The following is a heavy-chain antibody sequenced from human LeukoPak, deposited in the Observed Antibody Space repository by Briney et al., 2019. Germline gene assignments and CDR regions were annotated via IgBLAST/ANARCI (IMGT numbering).Heavy chain of an antibody. D-gene: IGHD3-9*01. Sequence: GGSLRLSCAASGFTFSSYAMHWVRQAPGKGLEWVAVISYDGSNKYYADSVKGRLTISRDNSKNTLYLQMNSLRAEDTAVYYCAREPYYDILTGHFDYWGQGTLVTVSS. J-gene: IGHJ4*02. CDR3: AREPYYDILTGHFDY. V-gene: IGHV3-30-3*01. CDR1: GFTFSSYA. CDR2: ISYDGSNK.